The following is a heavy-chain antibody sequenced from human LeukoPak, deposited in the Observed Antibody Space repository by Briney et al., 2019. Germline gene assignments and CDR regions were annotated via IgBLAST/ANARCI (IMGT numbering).Heavy chain of an antibody. Sequence: SQTLSLTCTVSGGSISSGGYYWSWIRQHPGKGLEWIGYIYYSGGTYYNPSLKSRVTISVDTSKNQFSLKLSSVTAADTAVYYCARESVGVPDAFDIWGQGTMVTVSS. V-gene: IGHV4-31*03. D-gene: IGHD1-26*01. CDR2: IYYSGGT. J-gene: IGHJ3*02. CDR1: GGSISSGGYY. CDR3: ARESVGVPDAFDI.